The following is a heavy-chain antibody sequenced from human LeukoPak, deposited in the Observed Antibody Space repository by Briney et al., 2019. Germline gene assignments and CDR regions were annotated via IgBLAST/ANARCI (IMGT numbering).Heavy chain of an antibody. V-gene: IGHV5-51*01. D-gene: IGHD5-18*01. CDR3: ARTSRVDTAMVRY. CDR1: GYSFTSYW. J-gene: IGHJ4*02. Sequence: GESLKISCKGSGYSFTSYWIGWVRQLPGKGLEWMGIIYPGDSDTRYRPSFQGQVTISADKSISTAYLQWSSLKASDTAMYYCARTSRVDTAMVRYWGQGTLVTVSS. CDR2: IYPGDSDT.